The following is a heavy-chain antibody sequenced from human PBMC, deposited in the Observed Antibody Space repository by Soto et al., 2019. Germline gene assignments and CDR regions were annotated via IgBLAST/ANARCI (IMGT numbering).Heavy chain of an antibody. V-gene: IGHV3-23*01. CDR2: ISGSGGST. CDR3: AKDLVDIVATIYGAFDI. CDR1: GFTFSSYA. J-gene: IGHJ3*02. Sequence: GGSLRLSCAASGFTFSSYAMSWVRQAPGKGLEWVSAISGSGGSTYYADSVKGRFTISRDNSKNTLYLQMNSLRAEDTAVYYCAKDLVDIVATIYGAFDIWGQGTMVTVSS. D-gene: IGHD5-12*01.